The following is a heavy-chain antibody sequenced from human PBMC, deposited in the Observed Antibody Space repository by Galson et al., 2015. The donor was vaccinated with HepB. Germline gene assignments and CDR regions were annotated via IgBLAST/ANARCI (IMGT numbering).Heavy chain of an antibody. CDR2: IKGNGVIT. CDR1: GFTFSNYG. D-gene: IGHD1-14*01. J-gene: IGHJ6*02. CDR3: ARFRPDGQAPSPARGMDV. V-gene: IGHV3-23*01. Sequence: SLRLSCAASGFTFSNYGMTWVRQAPGEGLEWVSGIKGNGVITYYADSVKGRFTISRDNSKNTLYLQMNSLRADDTAVYYCARFRPDGQAPSPARGMDVWGQGTGVTVSS.